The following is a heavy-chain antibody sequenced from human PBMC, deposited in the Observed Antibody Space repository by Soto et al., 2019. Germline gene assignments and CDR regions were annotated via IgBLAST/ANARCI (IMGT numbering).Heavy chain of an antibody. Sequence: QLQLVQSGVEVKKPGSSLKVSCQASGDTLTSYGISWVRQAPGQGLGWMGWVSPYSGNTNYSPKGQRRVTLTTDTTTSTAYMELRSLTSDDTAVYYCAAGTFLGPWQYWGQGTLVTVSS. D-gene: IGHD3-10*01. CDR1: GDTLTSYG. CDR3: AAGTFLGPWQY. J-gene: IGHJ4*02. V-gene: IGHV1-18*01. CDR2: VSPYSGNT.